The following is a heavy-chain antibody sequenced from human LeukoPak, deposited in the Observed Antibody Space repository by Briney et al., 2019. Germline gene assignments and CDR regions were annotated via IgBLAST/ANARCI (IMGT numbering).Heavy chain of an antibody. CDR3: ARAGPADY. CDR1: GFTFDDYA. J-gene: IGHJ4*02. CDR2: ISWNSGSI. Sequence: AGGSLRLSCAASGFTFDDYAMHWVRQAPGKGLEWVSGISWNSGSIGYADSVKGRFTISRDNAKNSLYLQMNSLRAEDTAVYYCARAGPADYWGQGTLVTVSS. V-gene: IGHV3-9*01.